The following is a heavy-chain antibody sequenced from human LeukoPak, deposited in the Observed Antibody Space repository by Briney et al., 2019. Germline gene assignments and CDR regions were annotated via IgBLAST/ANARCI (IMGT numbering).Heavy chain of an antibody. CDR1: GYSISSGYY. CDR3: ARYTGAFDI. CDR2: IYHSGST. V-gene: IGHV4-38-2*02. Sequence: SETLSLTCTVSGYSISSGYYWGWIRQPPGKGLEWIGSIYHSGSTYYNPSLKSRVTISVDTSKNQFSLKLSSVTAADTAVYYCARYTGAFDIWGQGTMVTVSS. J-gene: IGHJ3*02. D-gene: IGHD1-1*01.